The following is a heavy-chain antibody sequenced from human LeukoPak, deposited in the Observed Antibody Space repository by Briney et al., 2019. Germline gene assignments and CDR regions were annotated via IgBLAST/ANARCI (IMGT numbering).Heavy chain of an antibody. CDR2: INPSGGST. Sequence: ASVKVSCKASGYTFTSYYMHWVRQAPGQGLEWMGIINPSGGSTSYAQKFQGRVTMTRDTSTSTVYMELSSLRSEDTAVYYCARDLPDGPFGVVGNIDYWGQGTLVTVSS. D-gene: IGHD3-3*01. CDR3: ARDLPDGPFGVVGNIDY. CDR1: GYTFTSYY. J-gene: IGHJ4*02. V-gene: IGHV1-46*01.